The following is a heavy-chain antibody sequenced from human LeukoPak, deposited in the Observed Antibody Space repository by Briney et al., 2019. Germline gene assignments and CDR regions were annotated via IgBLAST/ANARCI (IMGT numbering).Heavy chain of an antibody. CDR1: GFTFSSYW. Sequence: GGSLRLSCAASGFTFSSYWMSWVRQAPGKGLEWVANIKQDGSEKYYVDSVKGRFTISRDNARNSLYLQMNSLRVEDTALYYCARGAEDRDYWGQGTLVTVSP. D-gene: IGHD5-24*01. CDR3: ARGAEDRDY. J-gene: IGHJ4*02. V-gene: IGHV3-7*01. CDR2: IKQDGSEK.